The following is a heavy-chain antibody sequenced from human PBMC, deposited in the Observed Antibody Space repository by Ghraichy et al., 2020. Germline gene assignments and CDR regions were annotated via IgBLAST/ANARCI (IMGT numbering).Heavy chain of an antibody. V-gene: IGHV3-7*03. CDR3: AGSGGDYDNGGYLDY. CDR1: GLTIGGFC. CDR2: IKQGGSEK. Sequence: GGSLRLSCAASGLTIGGFCMTWVRQAPGKGLEWVANIKQGGSEKSYVDSVKGRFTISRDNATNSLYLQMNSLRAEDTAVYYCAGSGGDYDNGGYLDYWGQGTLVTVSS. D-gene: IGHD3-22*01. J-gene: IGHJ4*02.